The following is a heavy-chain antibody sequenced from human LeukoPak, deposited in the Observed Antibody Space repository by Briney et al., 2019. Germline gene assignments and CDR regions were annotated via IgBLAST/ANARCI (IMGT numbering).Heavy chain of an antibody. J-gene: IGHJ4*02. Sequence: ASVKVSCKASGYTFTSYGICWVRQAPGQGLEWMGWISAYNGNTNYAQKLQGRVTMTTDTSTSTAYMELRSLRSDDTAVYYCARDFKITIFGVVTLPGDYWGQGTLVTVSS. D-gene: IGHD3-3*01. V-gene: IGHV1-18*01. CDR2: ISAYNGNT. CDR3: ARDFKITIFGVVTLPGDY. CDR1: GYTFTSYG.